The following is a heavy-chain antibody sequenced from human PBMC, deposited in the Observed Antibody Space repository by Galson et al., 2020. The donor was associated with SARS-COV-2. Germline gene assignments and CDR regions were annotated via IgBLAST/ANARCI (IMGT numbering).Heavy chain of an antibody. CDR2: IVVGSGNT. V-gene: IGHV1-58*01. J-gene: IGHJ3*01. CDR3: AKGYDTGYHDAFDV. CDR1: GFTFTSSA. D-gene: IGHD2-8*02. Sequence: SVKVSCKASGFTFTSSAVQWVRQARGQRLEWIGWIVVGSGNTNYAQKFQERVTITRDMSTSTAYMELNSLRAEDTALYYCAKGYDTGYHDAFDVRGRGTMVIASS.